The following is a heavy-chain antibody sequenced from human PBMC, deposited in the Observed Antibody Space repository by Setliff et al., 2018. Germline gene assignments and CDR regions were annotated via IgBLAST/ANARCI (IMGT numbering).Heavy chain of an antibody. CDR3: ARDWGSSGWYFDY. V-gene: IGHV4-4*02. Sequence: SETLSLTCAVSGGSISSSNWWSWVRQPPGKGLEWIGEIYHSGSTNYNPSLKSRVTISVDKSKNQFSLKLSSVTAADTAVYYCARDWGSSGWYFDYWGQGALVTVSS. J-gene: IGHJ4*02. D-gene: IGHD6-19*01. CDR1: GGSISSSNW. CDR2: IYHSGST.